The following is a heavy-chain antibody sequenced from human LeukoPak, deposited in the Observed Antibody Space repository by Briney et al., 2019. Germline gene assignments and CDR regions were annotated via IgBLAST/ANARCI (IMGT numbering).Heavy chain of an antibody. CDR2: ISTSGGST. V-gene: IGHV3-23*01. Sequence: GSLRLSCAASGFTFSNYAMSWVRQAPGKGLEWVSTISTSGGSTYYADSVRGRFTISRDNSKNTLYLQMNSLRGEDTALYYCVKNGGSGSYYSGYYYMDVWGKGTTVTVSS. CDR1: GFTFSNYA. J-gene: IGHJ6*03. CDR3: VKNGGSGSYYSGYYYMDV. D-gene: IGHD1-26*01.